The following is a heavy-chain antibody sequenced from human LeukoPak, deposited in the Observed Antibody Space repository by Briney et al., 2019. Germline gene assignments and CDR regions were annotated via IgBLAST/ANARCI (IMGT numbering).Heavy chain of an antibody. D-gene: IGHD2-2*02. CDR3: AKGPPCSSTSCYIDWFDP. V-gene: IGHV3-53*01. CDR1: GFTVSSNY. Sequence: GGSLRLSCAASGFTVSSNYVSWVRQAPGKGLEWVSVIYSGGRTYYANSVKGRFTISRDNSKNTLYLQMNSLRAEDTAVYYCAKGPPCSSTSCYIDWFDPWGQGTLVTVSS. CDR2: IYSGGRT. J-gene: IGHJ5*02.